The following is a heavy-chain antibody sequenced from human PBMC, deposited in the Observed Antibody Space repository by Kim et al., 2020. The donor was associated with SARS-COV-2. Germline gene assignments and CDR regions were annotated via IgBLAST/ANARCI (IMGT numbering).Heavy chain of an antibody. J-gene: IGHJ4*02. CDR1: GYTFTSYG. CDR2: ISAYKGNT. D-gene: IGHD3-10*01. V-gene: IGHV1-18*03. CDR3: ARVLVRGDLDY. Sequence: ASVKVSCKASGYTFTSYGISWVRQAPGHGLEWMGWISAYKGNTNYAQKHQGRVTMTTDTSTGTAYMELRSLRSDDMAVYYCARVLVRGDLDYLGQGTLVTASS.